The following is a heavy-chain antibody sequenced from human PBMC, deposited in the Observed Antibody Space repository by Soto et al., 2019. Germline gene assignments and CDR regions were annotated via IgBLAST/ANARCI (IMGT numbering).Heavy chain of an antibody. CDR3: ARDDGDSGGRAYCFDP. CDR1: VFTFSDSY. J-gene: IGHJ5*02. CDR2: ISSSSSYT. D-gene: IGHD4-17*01. V-gene: IGHV3-11*06. Sequence: QVQLVESGGVLVKPGWSPLLSCAASVFTFSDSYMSWIRQAPGKWLERVSYISSSSSYTTYADSVKGRLTISRDNAKNSLDLQMNSLRAEDTAVYYCARDDGDSGGRAYCFDPWGQGTLVTVAS.